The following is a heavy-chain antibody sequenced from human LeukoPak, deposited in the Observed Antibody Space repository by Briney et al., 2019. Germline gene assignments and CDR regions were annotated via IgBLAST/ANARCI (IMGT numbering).Heavy chain of an antibody. Sequence: GGSLRLSCGASGFTFSSYSMSWVRQVPGKGLEWVSVILGGGRKYYADSVQGRFTISRDNSMNTLYLQMNKLRAEDTAVYYCAKDAISADGYWEFDSWGQGTLVTVSS. CDR3: AKDAISADGYWEFDS. V-gene: IGHV3-23*01. CDR1: GFTFSSYS. J-gene: IGHJ4*02. D-gene: IGHD5-24*01. CDR2: ILGGGRK.